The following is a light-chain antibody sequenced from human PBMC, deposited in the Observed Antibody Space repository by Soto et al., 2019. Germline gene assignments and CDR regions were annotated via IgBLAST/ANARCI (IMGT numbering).Light chain of an antibody. J-gene: IGLJ1*01. CDR1: SSNIGNNY. CDR2: GDN. Sequence: QSVLTQPPSVSAAPGQKVTISCSGSSSNIGNNYVSWYQQLPGTAPKLLIYGDNKRPSGIPDRFSGSKSGTSATLGITGLQTGDEADYYCGAWDSSLSEVVFGSGTKVTVL. V-gene: IGLV1-51*02. CDR3: GAWDSSLSEVV.